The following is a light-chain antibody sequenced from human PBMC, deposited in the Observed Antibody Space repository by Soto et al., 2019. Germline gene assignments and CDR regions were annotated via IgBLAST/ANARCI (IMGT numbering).Light chain of an antibody. CDR3: KQTLQTPFP. CDR2: LGS. V-gene: IGKV2-28*01. J-gene: IGKJ3*01. CDR1: QSLLHSDGYKY. Sequence: IVMAQSPVSLPVTPGEPASISCKSSQSLLHSDGYKYLDWYVQKAGQSPQLLIYLGSHRASGVPDRISGSGSGTDFTLKISKVEADAVGVYYCKQTLQTPFPFGPGTKADIE.